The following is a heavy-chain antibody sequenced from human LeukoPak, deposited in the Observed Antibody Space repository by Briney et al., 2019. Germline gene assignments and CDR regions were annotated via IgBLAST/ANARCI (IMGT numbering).Heavy chain of an antibody. D-gene: IGHD3-22*01. Sequence: SETLSLTCAVYGGSFSGNYWSWIRQPPGKGLEWIGEINHGGSTNYNPSLKSRVTISVDTSKNQFSLKLSSVTAADTAVYYCARGGITYYYDSSGSYPPRYDAFDIWGQGTMVTVSS. J-gene: IGHJ3*02. CDR1: GGSFSGNY. CDR3: ARGGITYYYDSSGSYPPRYDAFDI. V-gene: IGHV4-34*09. CDR2: INHGGST.